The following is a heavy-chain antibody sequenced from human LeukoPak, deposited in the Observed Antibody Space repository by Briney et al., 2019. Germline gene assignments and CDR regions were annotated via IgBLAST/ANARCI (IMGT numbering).Heavy chain of an antibody. CDR2: INYSWHT. Sequence: PSETLSLTCTVSGDSIIGSSYHWGWIRQPPGKGLEWIGSINYSWHTYYNPSLESRVTISVDSSKNQFSLKVTSVTAADTALYYCAPTYSYTRGGYDYWGPGTLVTVSS. D-gene: IGHD5-18*01. CDR3: APTYSYTRGGYDY. CDR1: GDSIIGSSYH. V-gene: IGHV4-39*01. J-gene: IGHJ4*02.